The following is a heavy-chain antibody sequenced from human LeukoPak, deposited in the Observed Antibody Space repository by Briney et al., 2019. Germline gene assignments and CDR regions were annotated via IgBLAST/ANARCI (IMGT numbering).Heavy chain of an antibody. V-gene: IGHV7-4-1*02. CDR3: VRDRYGDYGFY. D-gene: IGHD4-17*01. CDR2: VNTNTGNP. J-gene: IGHJ4*02. CDR1: GYTFTNYA. Sequence: WASVKVSCKASGYTFTNYAMSWVRQAPGQGLEWMGWVNTNTGNPTYAQGFTGRFVFSLDTSVSTAYLQISSLKAEDTAVYYCVRDRYGDYGFYWGQGTLVTVSS.